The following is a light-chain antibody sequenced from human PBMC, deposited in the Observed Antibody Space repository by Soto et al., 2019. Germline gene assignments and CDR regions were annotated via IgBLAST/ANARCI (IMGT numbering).Light chain of an antibody. CDR2: DVS. J-gene: IGLJ1*01. CDR3: CSYAGGPYV. Sequence: QSVLTQPRSVSGSPGQSVTISCTGTTSDVGDYNYVSWYQQHPGNAPKLMIYDVSKRPSGVPDRFSGSKSGNTASLTISGLQAEDETDYYCCSYAGGPYVFGTGTKLTVL. CDR1: TSDVGDYNY. V-gene: IGLV2-11*01.